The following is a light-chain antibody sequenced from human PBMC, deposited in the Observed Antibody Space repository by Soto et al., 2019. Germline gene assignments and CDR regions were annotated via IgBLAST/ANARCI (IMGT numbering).Light chain of an antibody. J-gene: IGLJ1*01. V-gene: IGLV2-23*01. CDR2: EAN. Sequence: QSALTQPASVSGSPGQSITISCTGTNSDVGRYNLVSWYQHHPGKAPKLVIYEANKRPSGISERFSVSKSGNTASLTISGLQAEDEGHYYCCSFTSSNTHVFGTGTKVTVL. CDR3: CSFTSSNTHV. CDR1: NSDVGRYNL.